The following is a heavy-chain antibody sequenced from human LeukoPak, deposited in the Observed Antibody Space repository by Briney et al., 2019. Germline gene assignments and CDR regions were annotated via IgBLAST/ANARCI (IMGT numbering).Heavy chain of an antibody. CDR3: ARDLSVVVPAGYFNY. J-gene: IGHJ4*02. CDR1: GYTFTSYD. Sequence: ASVKVSCKTSGYTFTSYDINWVRQATGQGLEWMGWMNPNSGNTGYAQKFQGRVTMTRNTSISTAYMELSSLRAEDTAVYYCARDLSVVVPAGYFNYWGQGTLVTVSS. V-gene: IGHV1-8*01. D-gene: IGHD2-2*01. CDR2: MNPNSGNT.